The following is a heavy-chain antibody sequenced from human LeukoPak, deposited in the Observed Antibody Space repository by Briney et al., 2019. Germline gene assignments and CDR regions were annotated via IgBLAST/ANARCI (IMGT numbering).Heavy chain of an antibody. Sequence: GGSLRLSCAASGFTFSSYSMNWVRQAPGKGLEWVSSISSSSSHIYYADSVRGRFTSSRDNAKNSLYLQMNSLRAEDTAVYYCVLPTSTAVGTWGQGTLVTVSS. D-gene: IGHD6-13*01. CDR3: VLPTSTAVGT. J-gene: IGHJ4*02. CDR1: GFTFSSYS. V-gene: IGHV3-21*01. CDR2: ISSSSSHI.